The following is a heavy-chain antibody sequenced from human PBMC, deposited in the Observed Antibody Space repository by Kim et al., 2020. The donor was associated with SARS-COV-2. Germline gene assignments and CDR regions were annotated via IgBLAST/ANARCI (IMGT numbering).Heavy chain of an antibody. CDR3: ARGVGTIFGVGLFLYNWFDP. V-gene: IGHV1-69*13. D-gene: IGHD3-3*01. J-gene: IGHJ5*02. Sequence: SVKVSCKASGGTFSSYAISWVRQAPGQGLEWMGGIIPIFGTANYAQKFQGRVTITADESTSTAYMELSSLRSEDTAVYYCARGVGTIFGVGLFLYNWFDPWGQGTLVTVSS. CDR1: GGTFSSYA. CDR2: IIPIFGTA.